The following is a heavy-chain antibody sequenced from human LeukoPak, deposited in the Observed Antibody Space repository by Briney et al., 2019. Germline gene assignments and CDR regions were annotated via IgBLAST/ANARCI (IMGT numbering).Heavy chain of an antibody. D-gene: IGHD4-17*01. CDR2: IYYSGST. J-gene: IGHJ6*03. CDR3: ARTVSGPTPDYYYYYYMDV. Sequence: PSETLSLTCTVSGGSISSYYWSWIRQPPGKGLEWIGYIYYSGSTNYNPSLKSRVTISVDTSMNQFSLKLSSVTAADTAVYYCARTVSGPTPDYYYYYYMDVWGKGTTVTVSS. CDR1: GGSISSYY. V-gene: IGHV4-59*01.